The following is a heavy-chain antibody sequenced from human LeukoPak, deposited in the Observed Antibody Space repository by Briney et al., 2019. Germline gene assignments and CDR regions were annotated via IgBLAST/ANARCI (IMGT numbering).Heavy chain of an antibody. D-gene: IGHD2-2*01. CDR3: ARHYCSSTSCYPVGEANWFDP. CDR2: INHSGST. V-gene: IGHV4-34*01. Sequence: SETLSLTCAVYGGSFSGYYWSWIRQPPGKGLEWIGEINHSGSTNYNPSLKSRVTISVDTSKNQFSLKLSSVTAADTAVYYCARHYCSSTSCYPVGEANWFDPWGQGTLVTVSS. J-gene: IGHJ5*02. CDR1: GGSFSGYY.